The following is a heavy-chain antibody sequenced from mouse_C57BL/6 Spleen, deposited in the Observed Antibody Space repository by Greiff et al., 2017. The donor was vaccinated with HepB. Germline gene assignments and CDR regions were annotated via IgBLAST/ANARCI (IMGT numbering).Heavy chain of an antibody. CDR1: GYSFTDYN. Sequence: EVHLVESGPELVKPGASVKISCKASGYSFTDYNMNWVKQSNGKSLEWIGVINPNYGTTSYNQKFKGKATLTVDQSSSTAYMQLNSLTSEDSAVYYCATTAQATFYAMDYWGQGTSVTVSS. J-gene: IGHJ4*01. CDR3: ATTAQATFYAMDY. CDR2: INPNYGTT. D-gene: IGHD3-2*02. V-gene: IGHV1-39*01.